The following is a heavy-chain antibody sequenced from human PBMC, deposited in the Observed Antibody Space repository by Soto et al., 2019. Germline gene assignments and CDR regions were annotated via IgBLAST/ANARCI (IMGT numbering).Heavy chain of an antibody. Sequence: QVQLVQSGAEVKRPGSSVKVSCESSGDTFNSYVISWVRQAPGPGLDWMGGIIPISGVTHYAQKFQGRVTISALSSTGTAYMELTNLGFEDTALYYCAIESLGAKGADRWGQGTLVTVSS. D-gene: IGHD3-16*01. J-gene: IGHJ5*02. CDR3: AIESLGAKGADR. CDR2: IIPISGVT. CDR1: GDTFNSYV. V-gene: IGHV1-69*17.